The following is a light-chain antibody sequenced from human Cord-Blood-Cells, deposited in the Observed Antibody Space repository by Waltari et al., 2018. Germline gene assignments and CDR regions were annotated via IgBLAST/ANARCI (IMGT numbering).Light chain of an antibody. J-gene: IGLJ2*01. CDR2: TVS. CDR1: SSDVGGYNY. V-gene: IGLV2-14*01. Sequence: QSALTQPASVSGSPGQSITISCTGTSSDVGGYNYVPWYQQHPVKAPKRMIYTVSNRPSGVSNRFSGSKSGNTASLTISGLQAEDEADYYCSSYTSSSTVVFGGGTKLTVL. CDR3: SSYTSSSTVV.